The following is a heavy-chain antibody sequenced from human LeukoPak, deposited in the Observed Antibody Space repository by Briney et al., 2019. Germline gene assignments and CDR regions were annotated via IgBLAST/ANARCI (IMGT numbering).Heavy chain of an antibody. D-gene: IGHD3-10*01. CDR3: ARRIWFGAPQFDY. J-gene: IGHJ4*02. V-gene: IGHV1-2*02. CDR2: INSNTGGT. Sequence: ASVKVSCKASGYTFTGYYIHWVRQAPGQGLEWMGWINSNTGGTDYAQNFQGRVTMTRDTSINTAYMELSSLKSDDTAVYYCARRIWFGAPQFDYWGQGTLVTVSS. CDR1: GYTFTGYY.